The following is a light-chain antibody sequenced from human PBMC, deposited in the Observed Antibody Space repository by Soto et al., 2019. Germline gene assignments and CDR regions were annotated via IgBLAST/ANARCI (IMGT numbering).Light chain of an antibody. Sequence: EIVMTQSPATLSVSPGERATLSCRASQSVSSNLAWYQQKPGQAPRLLIYGASPRATGIPARFSGSGSGTEFTLTISSLPSEDFAVYYCQQYNNWPPTYTFGQGTKLEIK. V-gene: IGKV3-15*01. J-gene: IGKJ2*01. CDR1: QSVSSN. CDR3: QQYNNWPPTYT. CDR2: GAS.